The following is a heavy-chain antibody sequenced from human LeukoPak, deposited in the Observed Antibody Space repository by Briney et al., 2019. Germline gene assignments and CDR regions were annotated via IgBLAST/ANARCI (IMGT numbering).Heavy chain of an antibody. V-gene: IGHV1-2*02. D-gene: IGHD2-15*01. Sequence: ASVKVSCKASGYTFTGYYMHWVRQAPGQGLEWMGWINPNSGGTNYAQKFQGRVTMTRDTSISTAYMELSRLRSDDTAVYYCAREDCSGGSCYYVFDYWGQGTLVTVSS. CDR1: GYTFTGYY. J-gene: IGHJ4*02. CDR2: INPNSGGT. CDR3: AREDCSGGSCYYVFDY.